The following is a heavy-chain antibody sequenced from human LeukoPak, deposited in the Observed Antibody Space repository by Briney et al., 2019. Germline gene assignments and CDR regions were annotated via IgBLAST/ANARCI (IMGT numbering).Heavy chain of an antibody. CDR2: TNWNGGST. CDR3: AKDNGAVAACFDY. J-gene: IGHJ4*02. CDR1: GFTFDDYG. Sequence: GGSLRLSCAAAGFTFDDYGMSWVRQAPGKGLEWVSGTNWNGGSTGYADSVKGRFTISRDNARNSLYLQMNSQGAEDTALYYCAKDNGAVAACFDYWGQGTLVTVSS. D-gene: IGHD6-19*01. V-gene: IGHV3-20*04.